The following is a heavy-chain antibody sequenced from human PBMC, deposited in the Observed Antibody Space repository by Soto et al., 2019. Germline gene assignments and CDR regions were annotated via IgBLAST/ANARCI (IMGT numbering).Heavy chain of an antibody. J-gene: IGHJ6*02. CDR1: GGTFSSYA. CDR2: IIPIFGTA. CDR3: ARRVEAILEWLLGNSYYYGMDV. Sequence: SVKVSCKASGGTFSSYAISWVRQAPGQGLEWMGGIIPIFGTANYAQKFQGRVTITADESTSTVYMELSSLRSEDTAVYYCARRVEAILEWLLGNSYYYGMDVWGQGTTVTVSS. D-gene: IGHD3-3*01. V-gene: IGHV1-69*13.